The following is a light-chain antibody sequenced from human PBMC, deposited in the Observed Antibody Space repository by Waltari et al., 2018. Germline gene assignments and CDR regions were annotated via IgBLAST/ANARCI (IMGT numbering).Light chain of an antibody. CDR3: SSYTRIGTLVM. CDR1: TSDVGGYDF. J-gene: IGLJ3*02. CDR2: DVS. Sequence: QSALTQPASVSGSPGQSITISCTGTTSDVGGYDFVSWYQQRPGKEPTLIVYDVSDRPSGVSPRFSGSKSGNTASLTISGLQADDEADYYCSSYTRIGTLVMFGGVTKLTVL. V-gene: IGLV2-14*03.